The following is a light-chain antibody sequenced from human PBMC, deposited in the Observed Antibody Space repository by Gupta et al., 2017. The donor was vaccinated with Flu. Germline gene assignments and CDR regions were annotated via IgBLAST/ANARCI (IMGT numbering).Light chain of an antibody. CDR2: YTF. CDR3: QQYKSYPVT. J-gene: IGKJ3*01. Sequence: PSSLSASVGDRITITCRASQNIDNYLLWFQQVPGKAPKPLIYYTFILQSGVPSRFRGSGYGTDFRLTITGLPPEDFAIYYCQQYKSYPVTFGPGTKV. CDR1: QNIDNY. V-gene: IGKV1-16*01.